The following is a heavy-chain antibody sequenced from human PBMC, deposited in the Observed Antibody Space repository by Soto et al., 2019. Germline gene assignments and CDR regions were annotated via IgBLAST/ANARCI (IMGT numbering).Heavy chain of an antibody. V-gene: IGHV1-2*02. D-gene: IGHD2-2*01. CDR3: ARLTVPLDIVVLPSASYDY. CDR2: INPNSGGT. Sequence: ASVKVSCKASGYTFTGYYIHWVRQAPGQGLEWMGWINPNSGGTNYAQKFQGRVTMTRDTSISTAYMELTRLRSDDTAVYCCARLTVPLDIVVLPSASYDYWGQGTLVTVSS. J-gene: IGHJ4*02. CDR1: GYTFTGYY.